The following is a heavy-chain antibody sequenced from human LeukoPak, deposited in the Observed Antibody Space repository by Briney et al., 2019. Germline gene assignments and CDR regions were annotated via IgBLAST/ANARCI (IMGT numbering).Heavy chain of an antibody. J-gene: IGHJ4*02. CDR1: GFIFSLYC. V-gene: IGHV3-74*01. CDR2: VCPDGTGI. Sequence: GGSLRLSCAASGFIFSLYCMHWVRQAPGKGPMWVSRVCPDGTGISYADSVKARFTTSRDNAKNTVYLQMNGLREEDTAVYYCVRDFRSADYWGQGTLVTVSS. CDR3: VRDFRSADY.